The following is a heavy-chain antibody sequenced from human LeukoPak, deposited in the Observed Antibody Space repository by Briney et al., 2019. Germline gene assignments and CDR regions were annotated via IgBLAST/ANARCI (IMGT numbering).Heavy chain of an antibody. CDR2: IYTSGST. CDR3: ARRPYYYGSGSYYYYYMDV. D-gene: IGHD3-10*01. J-gene: IGHJ6*03. Sequence: SETLSLTCTVSGGSISSGSYYWSWIRQPAGKGLEWIGRIYTSGSTNYNPSLTSRVTISVDTSKNQFSLKLSSVTAADTAVYYCARRPYYYGSGSYYYYYMDVWGKGTTVTVSS. CDR1: GGSISSGSYY. V-gene: IGHV4-61*02.